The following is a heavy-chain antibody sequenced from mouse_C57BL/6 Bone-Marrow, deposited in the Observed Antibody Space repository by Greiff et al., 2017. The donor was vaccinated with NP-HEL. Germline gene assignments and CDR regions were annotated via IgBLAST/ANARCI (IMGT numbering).Heavy chain of an antibody. CDR2: INPYNGGT. V-gene: IGHV1-19*01. D-gene: IGHD1-1*01. CDR3: ARGPYYYGSSYYYAMDY. CDR1: GYTFTDYY. Sequence: VQLQQSGPVLVKPGASVKMSCKASGYTFTDYYMNWVKQSHGKSLEWIGVINPYNGGTSYNQKFKGKATLTVDKSSSTAYMELNSLTSEDSAVYYCARGPYYYGSSYYYAMDYWGQGTSVTVSS. J-gene: IGHJ4*01.